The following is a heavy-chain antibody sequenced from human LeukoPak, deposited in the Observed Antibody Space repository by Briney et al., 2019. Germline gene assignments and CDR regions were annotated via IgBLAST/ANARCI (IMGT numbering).Heavy chain of an antibody. J-gene: IGHJ4*02. V-gene: IGHV1-2*02. Sequence: ASVKVSCKTSGYTFTDYYIHWVRQAPGQGLEFMGWVNPHSGGTSYAAKFRGRVTLTRDTSTTTSYMDLSSLTSDDTAVEYCARDRSSLYNGNYAFWGQGTLVTVSS. CDR3: ARDRSSLYNGNYAF. D-gene: IGHD5-12*01. CDR2: VNPHSGGT. CDR1: GYTFTDYY.